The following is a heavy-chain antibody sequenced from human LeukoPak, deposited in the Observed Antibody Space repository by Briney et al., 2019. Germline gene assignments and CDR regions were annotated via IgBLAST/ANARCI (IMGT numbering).Heavy chain of an antibody. CDR3: ARDGGGSGSYPYYYYYGMDV. D-gene: IGHD3-10*01. Sequence: ASVKVSCKASGFTFTSYDFNWVRQATGQGLEWMGWMNPNSGNTGYSQKFQGRVTITRDTSASTAYMELSSLRSEDTAVYYCARDGGGSGSYPYYYYYGMDVWGQGTTVTVSS. CDR2: MNPNSGNT. V-gene: IGHV1-8*01. CDR1: GFTFTSYD. J-gene: IGHJ6*02.